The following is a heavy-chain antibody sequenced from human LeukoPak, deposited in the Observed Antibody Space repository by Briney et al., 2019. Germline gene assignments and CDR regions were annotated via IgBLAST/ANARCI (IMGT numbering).Heavy chain of an antibody. D-gene: IGHD1-1*01. V-gene: IGHV3-7*01. Sequence: GGSLRLSCAASAFSISTYWMGWLGLAPGKGLDWVSYIRQDGSDQYYVNSVKGRFTISRDNARNSVYLEMRSLRVEDTGLYYCARMGASNWNRELNWFDPWGQGTLVTVSS. CDR3: ARMGASNWNRELNWFDP. CDR2: IRQDGSDQ. CDR1: AFSISTYW. J-gene: IGHJ5*02.